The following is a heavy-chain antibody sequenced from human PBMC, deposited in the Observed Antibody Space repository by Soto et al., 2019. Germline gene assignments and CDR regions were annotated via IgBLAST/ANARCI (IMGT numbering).Heavy chain of an antibody. J-gene: IGHJ4*02. CDR1: GFNFRIFG. Sequence: GGSLRLSCAVSGFNFRIFGMHWVRQAPAKWLAWVAVISDDGSRKYYSDSVKGRFTVLRDNSKNTLFLQMSNLTPEDSGLYYCASRGGSGNYLDYWGQGXPVTVHS. V-gene: IGHV3-30*03. CDR2: ISDDGSRK. CDR3: ASRGGSGNYLDY. D-gene: IGHD2-15*01.